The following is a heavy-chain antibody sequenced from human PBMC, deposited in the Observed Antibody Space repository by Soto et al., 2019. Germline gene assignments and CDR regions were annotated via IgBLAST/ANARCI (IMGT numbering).Heavy chain of an antibody. CDR3: ARDSHTAEWLVKPDNWFDP. CDR2: IYYSGST. Sequence: SETLSLTCTVSGGSISSYYWSWIRQPPGKELEWIGYIYYSGSTNYNPSLKSRVTISVDTSKNQFSLKLSSVTAADTAVYHCARDSHTAEWLVKPDNWFDPWGQGTLVTVSS. D-gene: IGHD6-19*01. V-gene: IGHV4-59*01. CDR1: GGSISSYY. J-gene: IGHJ5*02.